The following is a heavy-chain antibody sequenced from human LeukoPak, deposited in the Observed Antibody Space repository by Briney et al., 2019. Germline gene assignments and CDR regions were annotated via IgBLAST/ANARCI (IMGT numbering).Heavy chain of an antibody. V-gene: IGHV4-59*11. Sequence: SETLSLTCTVSGGSISSHYWSWIRQPPGKGLEWIGYIYYSGSTNYNPSLKSRVTISVDTSKNQFSLKLSSVTAADTAVYYCASRDYDFWSGYWLLHWGQGTLVTVSS. CDR2: IYYSGST. J-gene: IGHJ4*02. CDR1: GGSISSHY. CDR3: ASRDYDFWSGYWLLH. D-gene: IGHD3-3*01.